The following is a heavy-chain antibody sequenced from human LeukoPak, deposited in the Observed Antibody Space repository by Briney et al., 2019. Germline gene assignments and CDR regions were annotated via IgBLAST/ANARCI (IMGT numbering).Heavy chain of an antibody. CDR2: IYSGGSI. D-gene: IGHD2-15*01. Sequence: PGGSLRLSCAASGLIVSSNYMTWVRQAPGKGLEWVSVIYSGGSIYYADSVKGRFTISRDNSKNTLYLQMNSLRAEDTAVYYCARAIVVVAATPLYYGMDVWGQGTTVTVSS. J-gene: IGHJ6*02. CDR1: GLIVSSNY. CDR3: ARAIVVVAATPLYYGMDV. V-gene: IGHV3-66*01.